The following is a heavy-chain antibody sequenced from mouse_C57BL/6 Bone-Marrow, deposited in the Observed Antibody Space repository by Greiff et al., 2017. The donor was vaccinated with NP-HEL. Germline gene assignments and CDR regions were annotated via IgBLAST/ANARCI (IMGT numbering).Heavy chain of an antibody. CDR2: IWRGGST. CDR1: GFSLTSYG. D-gene: IGHD1-1*02. V-gene: IGHV2-5*01. Sequence: QVQLQQSGPGLVQPSQSLSITCTVSGFSLTSYGVHWVRQSPGKGLEWLGVIWRGGSTDYNAAFMSRLSITKDNSKSQVFFKMNSLQADDTAIYYGAKNRGYGHYWYFDVWGTGTTVTVSS. J-gene: IGHJ1*03. CDR3: AKNRGYGHYWYFDV.